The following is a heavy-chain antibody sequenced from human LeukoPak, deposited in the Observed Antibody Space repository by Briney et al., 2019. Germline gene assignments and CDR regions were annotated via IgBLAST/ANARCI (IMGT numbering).Heavy chain of an antibody. D-gene: IGHD3-10*01. V-gene: IGHV4-30-4*01. J-gene: IGHJ6*02. Sequence: SQTLSLTCTVSGGSISSGDYYWSWIRQPPGKGLEWIGYIYYSGSTYYNPSLKSRVTISVDTSKNQFSLKLSSVTAADTAVYYCARDTLIVRGVSDGEYYYYGMDVWGQGTTVTVSS. CDR1: GGSISSGDYY. CDR3: ARDTLIVRGVSDGEYYYYGMDV. CDR2: IYYSGST.